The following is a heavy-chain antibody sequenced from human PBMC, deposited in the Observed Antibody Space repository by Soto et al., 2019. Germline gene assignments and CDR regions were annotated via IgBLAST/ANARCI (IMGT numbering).Heavy chain of an antibody. CDR1: GYTFTGYF. D-gene: IGHD3-22*01. J-gene: IGHJ4*02. Sequence: ASVKVSCKASGYTFTGYFLHWLRQAPGQGLEWMGWINPNNGDTNYAQKFQGRVTMTRDTSISTAYMELSRLRSDDTALYYCAKIRTYYDSSGAFDYWGQGTLVTVSS. V-gene: IGHV1-2*02. CDR3: AKIRTYYDSSGAFDY. CDR2: INPNNGDT.